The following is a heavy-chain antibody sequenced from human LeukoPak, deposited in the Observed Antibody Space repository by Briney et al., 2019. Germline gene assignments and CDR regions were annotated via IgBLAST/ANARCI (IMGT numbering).Heavy chain of an antibody. CDR3: AREWELPTSRLGIFDY. CDR2: ISSSGSTI. CDR1: GFTFSIYA. V-gene: IGHV3-48*03. J-gene: IGHJ4*02. Sequence: GGSLRLSCAASGFTFSIYAMNWVRQAPGKGLEWVSYISSSGSTIYYADSVKGRFTISRDNAKNSLYLQMNSLRAEDTAVYYCAREWELPTSRLGIFDYWGQGTLVTVSS. D-gene: IGHD1-26*01.